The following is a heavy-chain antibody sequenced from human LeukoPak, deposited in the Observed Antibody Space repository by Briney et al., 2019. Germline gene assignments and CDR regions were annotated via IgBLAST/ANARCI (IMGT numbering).Heavy chain of an antibody. CDR1: GYTFTSYY. V-gene: IGHV1-46*01. CDR2: INPSGGSS. Sequence: ASVKVSCKASGYTFTSYYIHWVRQAPGQGLQCVGIINPSGGSSTPAQNFQGRVAMTRDASTNTVYMELSSLRSEDTAVYYCARGNGDLPFDYWGQGTLVTVSS. D-gene: IGHD4-17*01. J-gene: IGHJ4*02. CDR3: ARGNGDLPFDY.